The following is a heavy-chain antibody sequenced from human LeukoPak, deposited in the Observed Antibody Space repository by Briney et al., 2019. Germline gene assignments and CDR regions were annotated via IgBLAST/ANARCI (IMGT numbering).Heavy chain of an antibody. CDR2: IYYSGST. J-gene: IGHJ4*02. CDR3: ARFSLYDYVWGSHRQTFAFDY. Sequence: SETLSLTCTVSGGSISSYYWSWLPQPPGKGLEWIGYIYYSGSTNYNPSLKSRVTISVDMSKNQFSLKQSSVTAADTAVYYGARFSLYDYVWGSHRQTFAFDYWGQGTLVTVSS. CDR1: GGSISSYY. D-gene: IGHD3-16*02. V-gene: IGHV4-59*01.